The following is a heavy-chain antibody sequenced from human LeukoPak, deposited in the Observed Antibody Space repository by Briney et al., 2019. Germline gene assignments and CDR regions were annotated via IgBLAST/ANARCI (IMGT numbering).Heavy chain of an antibody. D-gene: IGHD2-2*01. CDR2: IYHSGST. CDR1: GGSISSGGYY. J-gene: IGHJ2*01. Sequence: TSQTLSLTCTVSGGSISSGGYYWSWIRQPPGKGLEWIGYIYHSGSTYYNPSLKSRVTISVDRSKNQFSLKLSSVTAADTAVYYCARRVVPARKGYFDLWGRGTLVTVSS. V-gene: IGHV4-30-2*01. CDR3: ARRVVPARKGYFDL.